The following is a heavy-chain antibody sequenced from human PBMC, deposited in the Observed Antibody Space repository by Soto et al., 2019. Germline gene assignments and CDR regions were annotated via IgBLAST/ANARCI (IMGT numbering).Heavy chain of an antibody. CDR2: ISSSSSTI. CDR1: GFTFSSYS. V-gene: IGHV3-48*02. D-gene: IGHD6-19*01. CDR3: ARDRQWLVRYYYGMDV. Sequence: PGGSLRLSCAASGFTFSSYSMNWVRQAPGKGLEWVSYISSSSSTIYYADSVKGRFTISRDNAKNSLYLQMNSLGDEDTAVYYCARDRQWLVRYYYGMDVWGQGTTVTVSS. J-gene: IGHJ6*02.